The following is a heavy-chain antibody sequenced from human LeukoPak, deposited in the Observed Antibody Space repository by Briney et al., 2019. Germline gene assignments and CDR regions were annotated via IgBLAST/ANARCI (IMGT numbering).Heavy chain of an antibody. CDR3: ARDATRGGDFDS. Sequence: GGSLGLSCAASGFTFRSYWMGWVRQTPGKGLEWLANINEDGSTTYYVDSVKGRFTISRNNADNSLYLQMNSLRAEDTAVYYCARDATRGGDFDSWGQGTLVTVSS. V-gene: IGHV3-7*01. CDR1: GFTFRSYW. CDR2: INEDGSTT. D-gene: IGHD2-15*01. J-gene: IGHJ4*02.